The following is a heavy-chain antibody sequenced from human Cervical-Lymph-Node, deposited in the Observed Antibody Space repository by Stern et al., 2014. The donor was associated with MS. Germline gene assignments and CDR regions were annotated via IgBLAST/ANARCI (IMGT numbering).Heavy chain of an antibody. Sequence: QVPLQESGPGLVKPSPTLSLTCTVSGGSISSGGYYWNWIRPHPGKGLEWLGYIHYSGSTYYNPSLKSRVTISVDTSKNQFSLKLSYVTAADTAVYYCARDWDGSSRWFDPWGQGTLVTVSS. J-gene: IGHJ5*02. CDR3: ARDWDGSSRWFDP. CDR1: GGSISSGGYY. CDR2: IHYSGST. V-gene: IGHV4-31*03. D-gene: IGHD6-6*01.